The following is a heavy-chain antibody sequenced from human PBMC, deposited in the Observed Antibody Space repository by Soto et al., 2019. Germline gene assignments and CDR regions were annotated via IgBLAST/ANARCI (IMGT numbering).Heavy chain of an antibody. CDR2: IIPIFNST. Sequence: GASVKVSCKVSGSRVSNYVISCVWQAPGHVLEWLGRIIPIFNSTKYAQSFQGRVTITADKSTSTASLELSSLRSDDTAVYYCAREGRGKKAGYNGLVSLGYWGQGTLVTVSS. CDR3: AREGRGKKAGYNGLVSLGY. V-gene: IGHV1-69*06. D-gene: IGHD2-2*02. CDR1: GSRVSNYV. J-gene: IGHJ4*02.